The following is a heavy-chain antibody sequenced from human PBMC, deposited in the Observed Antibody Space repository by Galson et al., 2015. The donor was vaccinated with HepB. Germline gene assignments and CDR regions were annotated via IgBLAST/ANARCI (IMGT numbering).Heavy chain of an antibody. CDR1: GYIFTNYG. D-gene: IGHD3-10*01. Sequence: QSGAEVKKPGASVMVSCKASGYIFTNYGITWVRQAPGQGLEWMGWISTYNGNTNYEQKLQGRVTMTTDTSTSTAYMELRSLRSDDTAVYYCATRFEDRPFDYWGQGTLVTVSS. CDR3: ATRFEDRPFDY. V-gene: IGHV1-18*01. J-gene: IGHJ4*02. CDR2: ISTYNGNT.